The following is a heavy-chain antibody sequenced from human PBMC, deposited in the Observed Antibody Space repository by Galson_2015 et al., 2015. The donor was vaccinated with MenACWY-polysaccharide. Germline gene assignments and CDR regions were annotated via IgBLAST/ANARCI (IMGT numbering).Heavy chain of an antibody. V-gene: IGHV1-2*06. Sequence: SVKVSCKASGYTFTGYSIHWVRQAPGQGLEWMGRINPNSGGTNYAPKFQGRVTMTRDTSISTAYMELSGLTSDDTAVYYCAREGIDGYWGQGTLVTASS. J-gene: IGHJ4*02. D-gene: IGHD6-13*01. CDR3: AREGIDGY. CDR1: GYTFTGYS. CDR2: INPNSGGT.